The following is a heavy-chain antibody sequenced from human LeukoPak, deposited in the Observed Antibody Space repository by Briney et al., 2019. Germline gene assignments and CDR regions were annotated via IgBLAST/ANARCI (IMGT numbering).Heavy chain of an antibody. V-gene: IGHV3-21*01. CDR3: ARARPTPGAFDI. D-gene: IGHD2-15*01. J-gene: IGHJ3*02. CDR1: GFTFSSYS. Sequence: GGSLRLSCAVSGFTFSSYSMNWVRQAPGKGLEWVSSISSSSSYIYYADSVKGRFTISRDNAKNSLYLQMNSLRAEDTAVYYCARARPTPGAFDIWGQGTMVTVSS. CDR2: ISSSSSYI.